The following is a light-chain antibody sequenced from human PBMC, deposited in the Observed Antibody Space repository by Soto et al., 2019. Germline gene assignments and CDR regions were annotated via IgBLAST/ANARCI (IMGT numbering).Light chain of an antibody. J-gene: IGLJ3*02. CDR2: STS. V-gene: IGLV7-43*01. CDR3: LLYDEGVQV. CDR1: TGAVTSDHF. Sequence: QAVVTQEPSLTVSPGWTVTLTCASSTGAVTSDHFANWFQQHPGQAPTSLIHSTSDKHSGTPARFSCSLIGGKAALTLSGVQPEDEAEYFCLLYDEGVQVFGRGTKLTVL.